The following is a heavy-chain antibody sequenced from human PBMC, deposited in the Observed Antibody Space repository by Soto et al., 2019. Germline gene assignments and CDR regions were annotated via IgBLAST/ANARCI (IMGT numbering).Heavy chain of an antibody. CDR2: IYYSGST. V-gene: IGHV4-59*01. CDR3: ARAIVVVPAAFRMDV. D-gene: IGHD2-2*01. Sequence: SETLSLTCTVSGGSISSYYWSWIRQPPGKGLEWIGYIYYSGSTNYNPSLKSRVTISVDTSKNQFSLQLSSVTAADTAVYYCARAIVVVPAAFRMDVWGQGTTVTVS. CDR1: GGSISSYY. J-gene: IGHJ6*02.